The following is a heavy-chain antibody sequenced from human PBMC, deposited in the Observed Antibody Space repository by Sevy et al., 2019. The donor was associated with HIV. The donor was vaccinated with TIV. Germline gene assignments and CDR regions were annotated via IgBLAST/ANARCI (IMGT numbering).Heavy chain of an antibody. Sequence: GGSLRLSCAASGFTFSRYAMNWVRQAPGKGLEWVSGISGSGGSGDKTNYADSVKGRFTISRDDSRNTLFLQMDSLRAEDTAVYYCARDPRMYGDYLLAYFDYWGQGTLVTVSS. J-gene: IGHJ4*02. CDR1: GFTFSRYA. CDR3: ARDPRMYGDYLLAYFDY. D-gene: IGHD2-8*01. CDR2: ISGSGGSGDKT. V-gene: IGHV3-23*01.